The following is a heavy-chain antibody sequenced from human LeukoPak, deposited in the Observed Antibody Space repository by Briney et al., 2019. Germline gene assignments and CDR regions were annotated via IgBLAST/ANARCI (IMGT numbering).Heavy chain of an antibody. V-gene: IGHV5-51*01. CDR1: GYTFTNYW. Sequence: GESLKISCKGSGYTFTNYWIAWVRQMPGKGLEWMGIIYPGDSDTRYSPSFQGQVTISADKSISIAYLQWSSLRASGTAMYYCARRDCGGFSHYFDYWGQGAPVTVSS. CDR2: IYPGDSDT. CDR3: ARRDCGGFSHYFDY. J-gene: IGHJ4*02. D-gene: IGHD2-21*01.